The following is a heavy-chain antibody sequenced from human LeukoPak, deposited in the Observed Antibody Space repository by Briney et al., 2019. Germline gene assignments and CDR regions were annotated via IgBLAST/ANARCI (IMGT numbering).Heavy chain of an antibody. V-gene: IGHV1-2*02. CDR2: INPNSGGT. D-gene: IGHD6-13*01. CDR3: ARDSSAAGYNWFDP. Sequence: ASVRASCKASGYTFTGYYMHWVRQAPGQGLEGMGWINPNSGGTNYAQKFQGRVTMTRDTSISTAYMELSRLRSDDTAVYYCARDSSAAGYNWFDPWGQGTLVTVSS. CDR1: GYTFTGYY. J-gene: IGHJ5*02.